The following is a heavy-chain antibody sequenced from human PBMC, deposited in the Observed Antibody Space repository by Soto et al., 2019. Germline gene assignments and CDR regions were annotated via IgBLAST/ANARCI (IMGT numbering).Heavy chain of an antibody. J-gene: IGHJ4*01. CDR2: IYHGGTT. Sequence: SETLLLTCTVSGYCISSGSYWGWIRQRRGKGPEWLASIYHGGTTFYKLSLKSRVTVPADKSNNQVSVKLSSVTAACTAVCYCAKANVLVVDVRTFDYWGQGTLATDTS. CDR1: GYCISSGSY. V-gene: IGHV4-38-2*02. CDR3: AKANVLVVDVRTFDY. D-gene: IGHD3-16*02.